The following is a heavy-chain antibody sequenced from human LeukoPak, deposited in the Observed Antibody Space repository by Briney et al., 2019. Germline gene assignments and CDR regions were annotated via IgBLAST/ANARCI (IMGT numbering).Heavy chain of an antibody. CDR3: ARDGERGELSLYMDY. V-gene: IGHV4-38-2*02. D-gene: IGHD3-16*02. CDR2: IYHSGGT. Sequence: SETLSLTCTVSDYSISSGYYWGWIRQPPGKGLEWIGSIYHSGGTDYNPSLKSRVTISVDTSKNQFSLKLSSVTAADTAVYYCARDGERGELSLYMDYWGQGTLVTVSS. CDR1: DYSISSGYY. J-gene: IGHJ4*02.